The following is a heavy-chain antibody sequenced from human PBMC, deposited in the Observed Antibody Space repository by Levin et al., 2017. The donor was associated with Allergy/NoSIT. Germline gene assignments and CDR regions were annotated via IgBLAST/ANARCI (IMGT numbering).Heavy chain of an antibody. CDR2: INTNTGNP. Sequence: ASVKVSCKASGYTFTSYAMNWVRQAPGQGLEWMGWINTNTGNPTYAQGFTGRFVFSLDTSVSTAYLQISSLKAEDTAVYYCARDNSSSWYSGDAFDIWGQGTMVTVSS. D-gene: IGHD6-13*01. J-gene: IGHJ3*02. CDR1: GYTFTSYA. CDR3: ARDNSSSWYSGDAFDI. V-gene: IGHV7-4-1*02.